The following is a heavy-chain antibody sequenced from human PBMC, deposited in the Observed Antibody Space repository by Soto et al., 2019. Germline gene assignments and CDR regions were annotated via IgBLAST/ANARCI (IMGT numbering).Heavy chain of an antibody. J-gene: IGHJ6*02. CDR1: GGTFSRYA. CDR2: IIPISGTP. V-gene: IGHV1-69*13. CDR3: ARGIAPRLYYGMDV. D-gene: IGHD6-6*01. Sequence: ASVKVSCKASGGTFSRYAISWVRQAPGLGLEWMGGIIPISGTPNYAQEFQGRVTITADESTSTAYMELSSLRSEDTAMYYCARGIAPRLYYGMDVWGQGTTVTVSS.